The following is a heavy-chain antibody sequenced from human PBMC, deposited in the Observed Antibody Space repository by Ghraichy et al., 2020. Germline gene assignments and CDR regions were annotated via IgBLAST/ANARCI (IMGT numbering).Heavy chain of an antibody. J-gene: IGHJ4*02. D-gene: IGHD4-17*01. CDR3: ARDPYGDYKYGGTDY. CDR2: IKSDGSEI. V-gene: IGHV3-7*01. Sequence: GGSLRLSCVASGFNFSRHWMSWVRQAPGKGLEWVASIKSDGSEIFYVDSVKGRFTISRDNAENSVSLEMNSLRVEDTAVYYCARDPYGDYKYGGTDYWGQGTLVSVSS. CDR1: GFNFSRHW.